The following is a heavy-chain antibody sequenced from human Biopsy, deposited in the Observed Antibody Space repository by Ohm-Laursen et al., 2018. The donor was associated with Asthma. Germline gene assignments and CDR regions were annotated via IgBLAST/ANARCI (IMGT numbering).Heavy chain of an antibody. D-gene: IGHD5-12*01. CDR3: AKSVLVWIVATGNYFDY. V-gene: IGHV3-23*01. J-gene: IGHJ4*02. Sequence: SLRLSCAASGFTFSSYAMSWVRQAPGKGLEGDSAISGSGGSTYYADSVKGRFTISRDNSKNTLYLQMNSLRAEDTAVYYCAKSVLVWIVATGNYFDYWGQGTLVTVSS. CDR1: GFTFSSYA. CDR2: ISGSGGST.